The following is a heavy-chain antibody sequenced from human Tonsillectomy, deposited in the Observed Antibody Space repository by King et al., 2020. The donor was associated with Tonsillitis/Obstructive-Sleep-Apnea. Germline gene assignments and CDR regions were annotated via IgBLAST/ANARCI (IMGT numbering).Heavy chain of an antibody. Sequence: VQLVESGAEVKKPGASVKVSCKASGYTFTSYDITWVRQAPGQALEWMGWSRPNNGDTNYAQKLKGRVTMTSDTSTTTAYMELRSLRSDDTAVYYCARDYYDSSGYYHGYFQHWGQGTLVTVSS. D-gene: IGHD3-22*01. CDR2: SRPNNGDT. V-gene: IGHV1-18*01. CDR1: GYTFTSYD. CDR3: ARDYYDSSGYYHGYFQH. J-gene: IGHJ1*01.